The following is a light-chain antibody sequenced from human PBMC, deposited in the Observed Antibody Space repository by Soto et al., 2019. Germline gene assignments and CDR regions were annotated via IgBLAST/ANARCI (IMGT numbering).Light chain of an antibody. Sequence: QSVLTQPPSASGTPGQRVTISCSGSSSNIRSNTVNWFQQLPGTAPKLLIYSNNQRPSGVPDRFSGSKSGTSASLAISGLQSEDEADYYCAAWDGSLSGWVLGGGTQLTVL. CDR3: AAWDGSLSGWV. J-gene: IGLJ3*02. CDR1: SSNIRSNT. CDR2: SNN. V-gene: IGLV1-44*01.